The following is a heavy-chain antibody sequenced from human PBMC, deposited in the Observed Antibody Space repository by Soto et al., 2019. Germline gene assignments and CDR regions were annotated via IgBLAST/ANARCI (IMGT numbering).Heavy chain of an antibody. V-gene: IGHV3-33*01. CDR2: IWFDGSKK. CDR3: ARDRLVPYGYGMDV. Sequence: QMQLVESGGGVVQPGRSLRLSCAASGFTFRSYGIHWVRQAPGKGLEWVALIWFDGSKKYYVDSVKGRFAVSRDNSKNRLYLQMTSLRVEDTAVYYCARDRLVPYGYGMDVWGQGTTGTVSS. CDR1: GFTFRSYG. J-gene: IGHJ6*02. D-gene: IGHD2-2*01.